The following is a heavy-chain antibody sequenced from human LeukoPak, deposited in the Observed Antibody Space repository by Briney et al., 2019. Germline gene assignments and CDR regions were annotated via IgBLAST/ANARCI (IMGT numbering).Heavy chain of an antibody. D-gene: IGHD3-16*02. J-gene: IGHJ6*02. CDR2: ISGSGGST. CDR1: GFTFSSYA. Sequence: GGSLRLSCAASGFTFSSYAMSWVRQAPGKGLEWVSAISGSGGSTYYADSVKGRFTISRDNSKNTLYLQMNSLRAEDTAVYYCAKPPIMITFGGVIVIPDVWGQGTTVTVSS. CDR3: AKPPIMITFGGVIVIPDV. V-gene: IGHV3-23*01.